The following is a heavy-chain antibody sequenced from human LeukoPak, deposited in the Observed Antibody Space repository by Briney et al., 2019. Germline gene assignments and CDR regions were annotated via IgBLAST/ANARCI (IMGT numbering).Heavy chain of an antibody. J-gene: IGHJ6*02. Sequence: SETLSLTCAVYGGSFSGYYWSWIRQPPGEGLEWIGEINHSGSTSYNPSLKSRVTISVDTSRNQFSLKLSSVTAADTAVYYCARVIVVVPAADDYYYYGMDVWGQGTTVTVSS. CDR2: INHSGST. V-gene: IGHV4-34*01. CDR3: ARVIVVVPAADDYYYYGMDV. D-gene: IGHD2-2*01. CDR1: GGSFSGYY.